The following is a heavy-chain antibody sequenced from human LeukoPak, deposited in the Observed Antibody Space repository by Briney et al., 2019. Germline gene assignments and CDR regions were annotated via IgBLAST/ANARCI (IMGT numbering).Heavy chain of an antibody. CDR3: ATKKPYSSGWPPDY. CDR2: ISGSGGST. CDR1: GFTFSSDA. D-gene: IGHD6-19*01. Sequence: GSLRLSCAASGFTFSSDAMSWVRQAPGKGLEWVSAISGSGGSTYYADSVKGRFTISRDNSKNTLYLQMNSLRAEDTAVYYCATKKPYSSGWPPDYWGQGTLVTVSS. J-gene: IGHJ4*02. V-gene: IGHV3-23*01.